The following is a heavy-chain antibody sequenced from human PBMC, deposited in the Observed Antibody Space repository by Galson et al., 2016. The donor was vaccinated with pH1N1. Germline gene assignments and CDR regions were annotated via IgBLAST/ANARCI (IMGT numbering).Heavy chain of an antibody. J-gene: IGHJ2*01. V-gene: IGHV1-24*01. CDR2: FYPEDGET. D-gene: IGHD6-13*01. Sequence: SVQVSCKVSGNTLTDLSIHWVRRAPGEGLEWMGGFYPEDGETLYTQRLPQRFQGRLAVTEDTSTDTAYLELSSLRPEDTAIYYCAKLSSTSGWYNGWYFDLWGLGTLVTVSS. CDR3: AKLSSTSGWYNGWYFDL. CDR1: GNTLTDLS.